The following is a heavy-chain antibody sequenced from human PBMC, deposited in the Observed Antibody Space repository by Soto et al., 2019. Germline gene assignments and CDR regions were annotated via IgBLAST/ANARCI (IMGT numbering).Heavy chain of an antibody. CDR3: TKDRVPDGIYSFDY. CDR1: GYTFTSYD. D-gene: IGHD2-15*01. J-gene: IGHJ4*02. CDR2: MNPNNGNT. V-gene: IGHV1-8*02. Sequence: ASVKVSCKASGYTFTSYDINWVRQATGQGLEWMGWMNPNNGNTGYAQKLQGRVTMTTDTSMSTAYMELRSLRSDDAAVYYCTKDRVPDGIYSFDYWGQGALVTVSS.